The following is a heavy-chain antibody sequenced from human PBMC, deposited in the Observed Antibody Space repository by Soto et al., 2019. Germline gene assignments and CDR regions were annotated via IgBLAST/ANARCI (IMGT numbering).Heavy chain of an antibody. CDR3: AKDTSYYYDSSGYYYGGVGDY. J-gene: IGHJ4*02. D-gene: IGHD3-22*01. Sequence: LGGSLRLSCAASGFTFSSYGMHWVRQAPGKGLEWVAVISGSGGSTYYADSVKGRFTISRDNSKNTLYLQMSSLRAEDTAVYYCAKDTSYYYDSSGYYYGGVGDYWGQGTLVTVSS. CDR2: ISGSGGST. V-gene: IGHV3-23*01. CDR1: GFTFSSYG.